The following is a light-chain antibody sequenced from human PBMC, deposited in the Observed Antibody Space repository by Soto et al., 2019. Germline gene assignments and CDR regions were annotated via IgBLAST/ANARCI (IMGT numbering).Light chain of an antibody. Sequence: QSVLTQPRSVSGSPGQSVTISCTGTSSDVGNYHYVFWYQQYPGKAPKLMIYDVSQRPSGVPDRFSGSKSGNTASLTISGLQAEDEADYYCCSYAGRYTWVFGGGTKLTVL. CDR2: DVS. J-gene: IGLJ3*02. V-gene: IGLV2-11*01. CDR3: CSYAGRYTWV. CDR1: SSDVGNYHY.